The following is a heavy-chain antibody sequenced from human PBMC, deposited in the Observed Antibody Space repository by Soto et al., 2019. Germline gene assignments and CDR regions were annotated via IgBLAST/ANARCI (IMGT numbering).Heavy chain of an antibody. CDR1: GIAFGDNA. D-gene: IGHD5-12*01. CDR2: ITSKAYGGTS. CDR3: SRLGRATRPEQAFDI. Sequence: GGSLRLSCTASGIAFGDNAMTWFRQAPGMGLEWVGFITSKAYGGTSHYAASVKGRFTISRDDSKSIAYLQMNSLRTEDTAVYYCSRLGRATRPEQAFDIWGRGTMVTVSS. J-gene: IGHJ3*02. V-gene: IGHV3-49*03.